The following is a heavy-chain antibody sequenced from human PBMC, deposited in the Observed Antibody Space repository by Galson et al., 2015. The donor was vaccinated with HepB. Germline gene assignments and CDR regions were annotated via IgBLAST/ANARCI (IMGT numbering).Heavy chain of an antibody. CDR1: GYTFTSYG. Sequence: SVKVSCKASGYTFTSYGISWVRQAPGQGLEWMGWISAYNGNTNYAQKLQGRVTMTTDTSTSTAYMELRSLRSDDTAVYYCARVSSSWYEGWFDPWGQGTLVTVSS. V-gene: IGHV1-18*04. J-gene: IGHJ5*02. CDR2: ISAYNGNT. CDR3: ARVSSSWYEGWFDP. D-gene: IGHD6-13*01.